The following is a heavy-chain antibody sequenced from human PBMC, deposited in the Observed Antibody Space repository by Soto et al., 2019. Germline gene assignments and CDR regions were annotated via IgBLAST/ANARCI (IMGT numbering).Heavy chain of an antibody. CDR2: ISGSGSST. J-gene: IGHJ6*03. CDR1: GFTFSSYA. Sequence: GGSLRLSCAASGFTFSSYAMSWVRQAPGKGLEWVSSISGSGSSTYYANSVKGRFTISRDNSKNTLYLQMYSLRAEDTAVYYCAKRARIAVTSSAGLDYYYYMDVWGKGTTVTVSS. CDR3: AKRARIAVTSSAGLDYYYYMDV. D-gene: IGHD6-19*01. V-gene: IGHV3-23*01.